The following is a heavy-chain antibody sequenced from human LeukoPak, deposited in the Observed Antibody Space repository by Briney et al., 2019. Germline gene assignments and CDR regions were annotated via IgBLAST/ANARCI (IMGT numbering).Heavy chain of an antibody. V-gene: IGHV1-46*01. CDR2: INPGGGST. D-gene: IGHD6-19*01. CDR1: GYTFTSYF. J-gene: IGHJ5*02. Sequence: ASVKDSCKASGYTFTSYFMHWVRQAPGQGLAWMGIINPGGGSTTYAQKFQGRLTMTRDTSTSTFYMELSSLGSEDTAVYYCARAPPTVDVFDPWGQGTLVTVSS. CDR3: ARAPPTVDVFDP.